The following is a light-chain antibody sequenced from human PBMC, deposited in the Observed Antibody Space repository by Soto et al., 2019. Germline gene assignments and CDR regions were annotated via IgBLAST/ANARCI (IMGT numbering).Light chain of an antibody. CDR3: QQYGTSPPT. Sequence: EIVLTRSPGTLSLSPGERATLSCRASQSVSSSYLAWYQQNPGQAPRLLIYGASSRATGIPDKFSGSGSGTDFTLTINGLEPEDFAVYYCQQYGTSPPTFGQGTKV. CDR1: QSVSSSY. CDR2: GAS. J-gene: IGKJ1*01. V-gene: IGKV3-20*01.